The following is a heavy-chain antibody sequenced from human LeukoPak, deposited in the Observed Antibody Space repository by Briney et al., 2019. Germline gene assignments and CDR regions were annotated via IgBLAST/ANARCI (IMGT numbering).Heavy chain of an antibody. D-gene: IGHD1-26*01. Sequence: GGSLRLSCLASEFTFNNYAMTWVRQAPGKGLQWVSAVSGSGAHTYYADSVKGRFTISRDNSRDTLYLQMNSLKAEDTAIYICAKDGGTYPYFLDVWGKGTTVIVSS. CDR3: AKDGGTYPYFLDV. CDR1: EFTFNNYA. J-gene: IGHJ6*03. CDR2: VSGSGAHT. V-gene: IGHV3-23*01.